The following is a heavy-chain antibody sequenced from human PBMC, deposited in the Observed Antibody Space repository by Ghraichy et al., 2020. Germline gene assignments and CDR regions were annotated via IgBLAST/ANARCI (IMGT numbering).Heavy chain of an antibody. D-gene: IGHD2-8*01. CDR1: GFTLRDYW. CDR2: INRDGSTI. V-gene: IGHV3-7*03. J-gene: IGHJ3*02. Sequence: GESLNISCAASGFTLRDYWMTWVRQAPGKGLEWVANINRDGSTIHYVDSVRGRFIMSRDNARNSLFLQMDSLRAEDTAVYFCVRGTTITNNGLYYDSLDILGQGTMVTVSS. CDR3: VRGTTITNNGLYYDSLDI.